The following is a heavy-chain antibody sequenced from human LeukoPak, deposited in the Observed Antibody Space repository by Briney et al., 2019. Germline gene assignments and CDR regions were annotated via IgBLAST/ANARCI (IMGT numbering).Heavy chain of an antibody. CDR3: ARDLRIAVAGPFDY. CDR1: GYTFTSYG. CDR2: ISAYNGNT. D-gene: IGHD6-19*01. Sequence: ASVKVSCQASGYTFTSYGISWVRQAPGQGLEWMGWISAYNGNTNYAQKLQGRVTMTTDTSTSTAYMELRSLRSDDTAVYYCARDLRIAVAGPFDYWGQGTLVTVSS. V-gene: IGHV1-18*01. J-gene: IGHJ4*02.